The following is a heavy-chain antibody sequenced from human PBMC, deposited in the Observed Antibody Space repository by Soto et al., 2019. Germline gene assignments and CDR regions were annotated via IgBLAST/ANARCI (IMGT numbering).Heavy chain of an antibody. J-gene: IGHJ4*02. CDR1: GYTFTSYG. Sequence: QVHLVQSGAEVKKPGASVKVSCKGSGYTFTSYGTTWVRQAPGLGLEWMGWISAHNGNTDYAPKLEGRVTVTRDTSTSTAYMELRSLRSDATAVYYCARGRYGDYWGQGALVTVSS. CDR2: ISAHNGNT. CDR3: ARGRYGDY. D-gene: IGHD1-1*01. V-gene: IGHV1-18*01.